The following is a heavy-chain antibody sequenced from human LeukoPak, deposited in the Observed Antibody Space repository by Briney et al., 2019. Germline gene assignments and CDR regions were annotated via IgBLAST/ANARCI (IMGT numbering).Heavy chain of an antibody. J-gene: IGHJ4*02. CDR2: IKTKTDGGTT. Sequence: GGSLRLSCAASGFTFSNAWMSWVRQAPGKGLEWVGRIKTKTDGGTTDYAAPVKGRFTISRDDSKNTLYLQMNSLKTDDTAVYHCTSYTRGAFDYWGQGTLVTVSS. CDR3: TSYTRGAFDY. V-gene: IGHV3-15*01. D-gene: IGHD1-26*01. CDR1: GFTFSNAW.